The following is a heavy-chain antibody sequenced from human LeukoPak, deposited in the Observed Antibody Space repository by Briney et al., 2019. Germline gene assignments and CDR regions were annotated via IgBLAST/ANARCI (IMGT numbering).Heavy chain of an antibody. CDR3: ARHRSTSSEEDFDY. CDR1: GGSISSYY. CDR2: IYYSGST. D-gene: IGHD6-6*01. Sequence: SETLSLTCTVSGGSISSYYWSWIRQPPGKGLEWIGYIYYSGSTNYNPSLKSRVTISVDTSKNQLSLQLISVTAADTAVYFCARHRSTSSEEDFDYWGQGTLVTVSS. V-gene: IGHV4-59*08. J-gene: IGHJ4*02.